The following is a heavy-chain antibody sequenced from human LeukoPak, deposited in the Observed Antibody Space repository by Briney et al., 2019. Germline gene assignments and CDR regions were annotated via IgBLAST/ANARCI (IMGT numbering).Heavy chain of an antibody. V-gene: IGHV1-69*13. CDR1: GGTFSSYA. Sequence: GASVKVSCTASGGTFSSYAISCVRQAPGQGLEWMGGIIPIFGTANYAQTFQGRVTITADESTSTAYMELSSLRSEDTAVYYCARDTARVEGYFDYWGQGTLVTVSS. D-gene: IGHD5-18*01. CDR3: ARDTARVEGYFDY. J-gene: IGHJ4*02. CDR2: IIPIFGTA.